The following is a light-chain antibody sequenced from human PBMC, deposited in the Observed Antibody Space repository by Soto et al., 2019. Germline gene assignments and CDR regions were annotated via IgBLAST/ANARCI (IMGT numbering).Light chain of an antibody. V-gene: IGLV2-8*01. J-gene: IGLJ1*01. CDR2: EVS. Sequence: QSVLTQPPSASGSPGQSVTISCTGTSSDVGGYNYVSWYQQHPGKAPKLMIYEVSKRPSGVPDRSSGSKSGNTASLTVSGLQAEDEADYYCISYAGSNLLYVFGTGTKVTVL. CDR3: ISYAGSNLLYV. CDR1: SSDVGGYNY.